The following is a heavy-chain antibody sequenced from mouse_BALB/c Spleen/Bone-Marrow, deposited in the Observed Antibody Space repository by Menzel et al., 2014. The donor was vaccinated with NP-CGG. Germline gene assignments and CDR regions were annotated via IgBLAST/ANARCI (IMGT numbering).Heavy chain of an antibody. J-gene: IGHJ2*01. CDR3: AYYSYDVNY. CDR1: GYTFTSYW. Sequence: DLVKPGASVKLSCKASGYTFTSYWINWIKQRPGQGLEWIGRIPPGSGSTYYNEMFKGKAILTVDTSSSTAYIQLSSLSSEDSAVYFCAYYSYDVNYWGQGTTLTVSS. D-gene: IGHD2-12*01. CDR2: IPPGSGST. V-gene: IGHV1S41*01.